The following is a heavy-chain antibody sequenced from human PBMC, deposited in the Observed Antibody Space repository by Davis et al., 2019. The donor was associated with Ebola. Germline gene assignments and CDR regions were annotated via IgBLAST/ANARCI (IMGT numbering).Heavy chain of an antibody. D-gene: IGHD2-21*02. CDR3: ARGHIVVVTAIPGFVDY. Sequence: PGGSPRLSCAASGFTFSSYAMHWVRQAPGKGLEYVSAISSNGGSTYYANSVKGRFTISRDNSKNTLYLQMGSLRAEDMAVYYCARGHIVVVTAIPGFVDYWGQGTLVTVSS. J-gene: IGHJ4*02. CDR1: GFTFSSYA. V-gene: IGHV3-64*01. CDR2: ISSNGGST.